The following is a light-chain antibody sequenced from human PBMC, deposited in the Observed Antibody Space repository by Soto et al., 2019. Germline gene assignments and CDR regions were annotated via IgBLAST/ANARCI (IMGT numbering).Light chain of an antibody. CDR3: QHYDHYPIT. CDR1: QSIGTW. V-gene: IGKV1-5*03. J-gene: IGKJ5*01. Sequence: DIQLTQSPSTLSASVGDRTTITCRASQSIGTWLAWYQHRPGEGPKLLIYKASSLESGVPSRFSGSGSGTEFTLTISSLQPDDLASYYCQHYDHYPITFGQGTRLEI. CDR2: KAS.